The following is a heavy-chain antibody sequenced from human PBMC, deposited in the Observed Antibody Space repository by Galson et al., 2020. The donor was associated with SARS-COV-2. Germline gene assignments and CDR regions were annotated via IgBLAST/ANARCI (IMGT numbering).Heavy chain of an antibody. D-gene: IGHD2-2*01. J-gene: IGHJ6*03. CDR1: GYTFTTYW. CDR3: SRRSADYHYYMDV. V-gene: IGHV5-10-1*01. CDR2: IDPSDSYT. Sequence: HGESLKISCSVSGYTFTTYWINWVRQLPGKGLEWMGRIDPSDSYTNYSPSFQGHVTISVDKSTSTAYLQWSSLKASDTAFYYCSRRSADYHYYMDVWGKGTTVTVSS.